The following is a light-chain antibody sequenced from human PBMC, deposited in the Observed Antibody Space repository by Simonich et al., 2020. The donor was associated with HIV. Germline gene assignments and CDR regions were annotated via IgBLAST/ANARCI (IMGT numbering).Light chain of an antibody. V-gene: IGKV4-1*01. Sequence: DIVMTQSPDSLAVSLGERATINCKSSQSVLSNSNNKNYLAWYQQKLGQPPNLLIYWASTRESGVPDRFSGSGSGTEFTLTINSLQAEDVAVYYCQQYYSTPRTFGQGTKLEIK. CDR1: QSVLSNSNNKNY. J-gene: IGKJ2*02. CDR2: WAS. CDR3: QQYYSTPRT.